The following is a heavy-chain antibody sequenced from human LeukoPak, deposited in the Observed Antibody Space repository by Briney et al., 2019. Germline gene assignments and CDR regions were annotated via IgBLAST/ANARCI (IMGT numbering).Heavy chain of an antibody. CDR1: GGSISSYY. CDR2: IYYSGST. D-gene: IGHD2-15*01. CDR3: ARATGRYCSGGSCYSVAYYYGMDV. J-gene: IGHJ6*02. V-gene: IGHV4-59*12. Sequence: SETLSLTCTVSGGSISSYYWSWIRQPPGKGLEWIGYIYYSGSTNYNPSLKSRVTISVDTSKNQFSLKLSSVTAADTAVYYCARATGRYCSGGSCYSVAYYYGMDVWGQGTTVTVSS.